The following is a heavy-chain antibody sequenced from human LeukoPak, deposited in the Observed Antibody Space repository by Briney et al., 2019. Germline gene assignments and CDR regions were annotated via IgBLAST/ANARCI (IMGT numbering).Heavy chain of an antibody. CDR2: IYYSGST. CDR3: ARLDQTKYDYVWGSYRQNDY. Sequence: SEILSLTCTVSGGSISSSSYYWGWIRQPPGKGLEWIGSIYYSGSTYYNPSLKSRVTISVDTPKNQFSLKLSSVTAADTAVYYCARLDQTKYDYVWGSYRQNDYWGQGTLVTVSS. J-gene: IGHJ4*02. V-gene: IGHV4-39*01. D-gene: IGHD3-16*02. CDR1: GGSISSSSYY.